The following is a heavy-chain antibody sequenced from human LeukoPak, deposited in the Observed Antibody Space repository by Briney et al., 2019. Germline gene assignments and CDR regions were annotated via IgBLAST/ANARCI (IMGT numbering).Heavy chain of an antibody. CDR2: LRYDGTNNK. V-gene: IGHV3-30*02. Sequence: GGSLRLSCAASGFTFSSYGFHWARQAPGKGLEWVTFLRYDGTNNKYYADSVKGRFTISRDNSKNTLYLQMNSLRAEDTAVYYCAKDQLYYKQWLVGLGYFDYWGQGTLVTVSS. CDR1: GFTFSSYG. J-gene: IGHJ4*02. D-gene: IGHD6-19*01. CDR3: AKDQLYYKQWLVGLGYFDY.